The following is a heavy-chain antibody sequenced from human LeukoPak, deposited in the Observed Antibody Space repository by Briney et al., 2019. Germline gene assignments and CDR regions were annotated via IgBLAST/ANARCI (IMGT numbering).Heavy chain of an antibody. D-gene: IGHD5-18*01. CDR3: AKDRYSYAFEYSDS. J-gene: IGHJ4*02. V-gene: IGHV3-30*18. Sequence: GGSLRLSCAASGFTFSSYGMHWVRQAPGKGLDWVAVISNDGSKKYYADSVKGRFTISRNNSKNTLSLQVSSLRTEDTAVYYCAKDRYSYAFEYSDSWGQGTLVTVSS. CDR1: GFTFSSYG. CDR2: ISNDGSKK.